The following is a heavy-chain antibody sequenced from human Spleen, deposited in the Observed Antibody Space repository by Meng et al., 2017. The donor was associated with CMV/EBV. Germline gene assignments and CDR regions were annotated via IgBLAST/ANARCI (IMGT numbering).Heavy chain of an antibody. V-gene: IGHV1-46*01. CDR3: ARGRPGEVVDY. Sequence: ASVKVSCKASGYTFTTYYMHWVRQAPGQGLEWMEIINPSGGSSRYAQQFQGRVTMTRDTSTSTVYMELSSLRSEDTAVYYCARGRPGEVVDYWGQGTLVTVSS. J-gene: IGHJ4*02. CDR2: INPSGGSS. D-gene: IGHD3-16*01. CDR1: GYTFTTYY.